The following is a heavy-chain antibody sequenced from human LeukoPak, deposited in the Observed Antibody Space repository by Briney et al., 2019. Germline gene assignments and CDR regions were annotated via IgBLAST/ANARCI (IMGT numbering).Heavy chain of an antibody. CDR1: GLTFSGYP. CDR2: ISDDGGRK. D-gene: IGHD4-11*01. CDR3: ARGIYSNGNMNDY. V-gene: IGHV3-30*04. Sequence: GRSLRLSCAASGLTFSGYPMHWVRQAPGKGLDWVAIISDDGGRKFYADSVKGRFTISRDNSKNTLYLQMNSLRAEDTAVYYCARGIYSNGNMNDYWGQGTLVTVSS. J-gene: IGHJ4*02.